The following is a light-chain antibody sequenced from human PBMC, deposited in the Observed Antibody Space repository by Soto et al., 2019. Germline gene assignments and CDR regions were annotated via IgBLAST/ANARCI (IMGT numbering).Light chain of an antibody. CDR1: QIIRRY. CDR3: QQSHGT. Sequence: GDRVTITCRASQIIRRYLSWYQQKPGKIPKLLIYTISELQSGVPSRFSGSGSGTEFTLTISSLQPEDSATYYCQQSHGTFGQGTKVEV. V-gene: IGKV1-39*01. J-gene: IGKJ1*01. CDR2: TIS.